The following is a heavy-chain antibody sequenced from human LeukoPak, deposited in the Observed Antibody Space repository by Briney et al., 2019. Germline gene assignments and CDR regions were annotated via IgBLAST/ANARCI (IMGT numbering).Heavy chain of an antibody. V-gene: IGHV1-8*01. CDR2: LLPNTGAT. Sequence: XXXQATGXGLEXXGFLLPNTGATGYAKKFQGRVTITRDAYIKTTYMEMSSLRSEDTAVYYCARWLVRGSRSSYFDYWGQGTLVTVSS. D-gene: IGHD6-6*01. CDR3: ARWLVRGSRSSYFDY. J-gene: IGHJ4*02.